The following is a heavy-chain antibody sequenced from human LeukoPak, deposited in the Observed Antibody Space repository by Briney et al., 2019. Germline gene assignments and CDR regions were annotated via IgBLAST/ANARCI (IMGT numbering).Heavy chain of an antibody. CDR2: IYYSGST. J-gene: IGHJ4*02. CDR1: GGSISSYY. V-gene: IGHV4-59*12. D-gene: IGHD3-10*01. Sequence: SETLSLTCTVSGGSISSYYWSWIRQPPGKGLEWIGYIYYSGSTYYNPSLKSRVTISVDTSKNQFSLKLSSVTAADTAVYYCAREGVRGASGFDYWGQGTLVTVSS. CDR3: AREGVRGASGFDY.